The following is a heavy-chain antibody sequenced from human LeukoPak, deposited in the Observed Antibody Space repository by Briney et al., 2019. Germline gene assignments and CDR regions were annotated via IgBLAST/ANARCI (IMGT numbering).Heavy chain of an antibody. Sequence: ASVKVSCKASGYTFTSYGINWVRQAPGQGLEWMGWISAYNGNTNYAQKLQGRVTMTTDTSTSTAYMELRSLRSDDTAVYYCARGGWGYDYVWGSYRYGFDYWGQGTLVTVSS. V-gene: IGHV1-18*01. D-gene: IGHD3-16*02. J-gene: IGHJ4*02. CDR3: ARGGWGYDYVWGSYRYGFDY. CDR2: ISAYNGNT. CDR1: GYTFTSYG.